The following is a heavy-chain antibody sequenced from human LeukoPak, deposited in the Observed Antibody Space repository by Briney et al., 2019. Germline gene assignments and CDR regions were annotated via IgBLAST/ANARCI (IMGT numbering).Heavy chain of an antibody. CDR1: GGTFSSYA. V-gene: IGHV1-69*04. J-gene: IGHJ5*02. CDR3: ARGSMTTVVTEYWFDP. Sequence: SVKVSCKASGGTFSSYAISWVRQAPGQGIEWMGRIIPILGIANYAQKFQGRVTITADKSTSTAYMELSSLRSEDTAVYYCARGSMTTVVTEYWFDPWGQGTLVTVSS. D-gene: IGHD4-23*01. CDR2: IIPILGIA.